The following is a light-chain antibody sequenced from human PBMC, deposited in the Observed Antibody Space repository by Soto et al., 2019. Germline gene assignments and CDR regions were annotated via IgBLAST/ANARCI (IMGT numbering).Light chain of an antibody. Sequence: DIQMTQSPSSLSASVGDTVTITCRASQDISHYLAWYQKRPGKVPKLLIHTASILQSGVSSRFSASGSETDFTLTISSLQPEDVATYYCQKYDRVPWTFGRGTKVEIK. CDR2: TAS. CDR1: QDISHY. CDR3: QKYDRVPWT. V-gene: IGKV1-27*01. J-gene: IGKJ1*01.